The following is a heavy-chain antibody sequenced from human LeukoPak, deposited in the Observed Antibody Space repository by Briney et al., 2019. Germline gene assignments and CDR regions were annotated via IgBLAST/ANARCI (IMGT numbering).Heavy chain of an antibody. CDR2: IIPIFGTA. CDR3: ARAPNYYDTLLSY. CDR1: GGTFISYA. D-gene: IGHD3-22*01. V-gene: IGHV1-69*01. Sequence: GASVKVSCKASGGTFISYAISWVRQATGQGLEWMGGIIPIFGTANYAQKFQGRVTINADESTSTPYMELSSLRSEDTAVYYCARAPNYYDTLLSYCGQGNLVTVSS. J-gene: IGHJ4*02.